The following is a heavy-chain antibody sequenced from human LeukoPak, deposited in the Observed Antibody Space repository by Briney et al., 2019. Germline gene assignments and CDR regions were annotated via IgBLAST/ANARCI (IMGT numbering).Heavy chain of an antibody. Sequence: SETLSLTCAVSGYSISSSNWWGWIRQPPGQGLEWIGYIYYSGSTYYNPSLKSRVTMSVDTSKNQFSMKLSSVTAVDPAVYYCARSVDGGNSPFDYWGQGTLVTVSS. J-gene: IGHJ4*02. CDR3: ARSVDGGNSPFDY. CDR2: IYYSGST. D-gene: IGHD4-23*01. V-gene: IGHV4-28*01. CDR1: GYSISSSNW.